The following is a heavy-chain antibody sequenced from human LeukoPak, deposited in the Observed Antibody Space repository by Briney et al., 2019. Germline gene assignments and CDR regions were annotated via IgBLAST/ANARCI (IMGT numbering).Heavy chain of an antibody. CDR3: AWRKYFSTWLEP. Sequence: GVSLKISCKGSGLDLNDYWIGWVRQMPGKGLEWMGIISPSRSETQYSLPFQGQVTISVDKSTSTAYLQWSSLKATDTAIYYCAWRKYFSTWLEPWGQGTLVTVSS. D-gene: IGHD2/OR15-2a*01. CDR2: ISPSRSET. J-gene: IGHJ5*02. V-gene: IGHV5-51*01. CDR1: GLDLNDYW.